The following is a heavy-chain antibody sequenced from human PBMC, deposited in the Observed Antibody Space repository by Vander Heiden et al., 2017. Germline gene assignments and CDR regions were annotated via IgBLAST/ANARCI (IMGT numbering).Heavy chain of an antibody. V-gene: IGHV3-23*01. CDR3: AKGFSGCSSTSCYNWFDP. D-gene: IGHD2-2*01. CDR2: ISGSGGST. J-gene: IGHJ5*02. CDR1: GFTFSSSA. Sequence: EVQLLESGGGLVQPGGSLRLSCAAPGFTFSSSAMSWVRQAPGKGLEWVSAISGSGGSTYYADSVKGRFTISRDNSKNTLYLQMNSLRAEDTAVYYCAKGFSGCSSTSCYNWFDPWGQGTLVTVSS.